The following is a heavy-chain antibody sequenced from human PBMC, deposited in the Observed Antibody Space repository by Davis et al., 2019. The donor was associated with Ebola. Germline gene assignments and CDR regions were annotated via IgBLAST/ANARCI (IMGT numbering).Heavy chain of an antibody. V-gene: IGHV3-30*03. CDR1: GFTFSSYA. CDR2: ISYDGSNK. D-gene: IGHD4-17*01. CDR3: TGDGDYEDY. Sequence: GESLKISCAASGFTFSSYAMSWVRQAPGKGLEWVAVISYDGSNKYYADSVKGRFTISRDNSKNTLYLQMNSLKTEDTAVYYCTGDGDYEDYWGQGTLVTVSS. J-gene: IGHJ4*02.